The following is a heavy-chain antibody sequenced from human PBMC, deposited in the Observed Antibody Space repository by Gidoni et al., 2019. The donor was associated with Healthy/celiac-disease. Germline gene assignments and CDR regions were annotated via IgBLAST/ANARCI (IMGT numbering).Heavy chain of an antibody. CDR3: AKDRSRIAAAGTIWFDP. CDR2: ISGSGGST. CDR1: GFTFSSYA. Sequence: EVQLLESGGGLVQPGGSLRLSCAASGFTFSSYAMSWVRQAPGKGLGWVSAISGSGGSTYYADSVKGRFTISRDNSKNTLYLQMNSLRAEDTAVYYCAKDRSRIAAAGTIWFDPWGQGTLVTVSS. J-gene: IGHJ5*02. V-gene: IGHV3-23*01. D-gene: IGHD6-13*01.